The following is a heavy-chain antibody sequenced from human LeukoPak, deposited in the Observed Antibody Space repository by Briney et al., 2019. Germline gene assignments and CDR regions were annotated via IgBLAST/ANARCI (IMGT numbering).Heavy chain of an antibody. CDR1: GFTFSSYS. Sequence: GGSLRLSCAASGFTFSSYSMNWVRQAPGKGREGFSSISSSRSYIYYADSVKCRFTISRDNAKNSLYLQMNSLRAEDTAVYYCAREMSDYYDSSGYAYWGQGNLVTVSS. CDR3: AREMSDYYDSSGYAY. CDR2: ISSSRSYI. V-gene: IGHV3-21*01. D-gene: IGHD3-22*01. J-gene: IGHJ4*02.